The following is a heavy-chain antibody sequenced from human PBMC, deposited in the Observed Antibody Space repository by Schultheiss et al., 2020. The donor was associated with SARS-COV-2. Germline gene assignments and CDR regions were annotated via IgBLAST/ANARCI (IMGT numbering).Heavy chain of an antibody. CDR2: IYHSGST. CDR3: ASALIIVRAAMNY. J-gene: IGHJ4*01. D-gene: IGHD2-2*01. CDR1: GGSISSSLW. V-gene: IGHV4-4*02. Sequence: SETLSLTCAVSGGSISSSLWWSWVRQPPGKGLEWIGEIYHSGSTNYNPSLKSRVTISIDKSKNQFSLKLTSLTAADTAVYYCASALIIVRAAMNYWGQGTLVTVSS.